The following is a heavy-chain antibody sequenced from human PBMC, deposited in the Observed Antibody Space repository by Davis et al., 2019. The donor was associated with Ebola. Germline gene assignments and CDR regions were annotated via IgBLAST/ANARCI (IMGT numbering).Heavy chain of an antibody. V-gene: IGHV4-59*01. D-gene: IGHD2-15*01. J-gene: IGHJ5*02. CDR1: GGSISSYY. CDR2: YYYTGST. CDR3: ARGGQGVGAGRWLDP. Sequence: SETLSLTCSVSGGSISSYYWSWIRQPPGKGLEWIGHYYYTGSTNYNPSLKSRVTMSVDTSKNQFSLKLTSVTPADTAVYYCARGGQGVGAGRWLDPWGQGTLVTVSS.